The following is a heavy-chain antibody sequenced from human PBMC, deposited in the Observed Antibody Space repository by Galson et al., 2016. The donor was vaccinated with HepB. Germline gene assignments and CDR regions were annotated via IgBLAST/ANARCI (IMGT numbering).Heavy chain of an antibody. CDR1: GFTVSFSDYS. CDR2: INGDSDYI. V-gene: IGHV3-21*01. Sequence: SLRLSCAASGFTVSFSDYSMNWVRQTPGKGLQWVSSINGDSDYIYYADSMKGRFTVSRDNAKRSVYLQINGLRAEDTAVFFCVRSSWFALDVWGPGTLVTVSS. CDR3: VRSSWFALDV. J-gene: IGHJ6*02. D-gene: IGHD3-9*01.